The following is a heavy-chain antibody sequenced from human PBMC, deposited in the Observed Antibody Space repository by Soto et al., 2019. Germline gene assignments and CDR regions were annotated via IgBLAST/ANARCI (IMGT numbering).Heavy chain of an antibody. V-gene: IGHV1-69*08. CDR3: AREGYYDSSGYAYYYGMDV. Sequence: QVQLVQSGAEVKKPGSSVKVSCKASGGTFSSYTISWVRQAPGQGLEWMGRIIPILSIANYAQKFQGRVTITADKSTSTAYMELRSLRSEDTAVYYCAREGYYDSSGYAYYYGMDVWGQGTTVTVSS. CDR2: IIPILSIA. D-gene: IGHD3-22*01. J-gene: IGHJ6*02. CDR1: GGTFSSYT.